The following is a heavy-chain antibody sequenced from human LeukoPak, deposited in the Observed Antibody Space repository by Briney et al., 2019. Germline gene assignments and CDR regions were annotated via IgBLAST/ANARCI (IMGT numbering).Heavy chain of an antibody. V-gene: IGHV4-39*07. D-gene: IGHD2-2*01. J-gene: IGHJ4*02. CDR1: GGSIRSSDHY. CDR3: AKDPSSRSTSCFEY. Sequence: PSETLSLTCTVSGGSIRSSDHYWAWIRQPPGKGLEWIASIYYSGTTYYNTSLKSRVTISVDTSKNQFSLKLSSVTAADTAVYYCAKDPSSRSTSCFEYWGQGTLVTVSS. CDR2: IYYSGTT.